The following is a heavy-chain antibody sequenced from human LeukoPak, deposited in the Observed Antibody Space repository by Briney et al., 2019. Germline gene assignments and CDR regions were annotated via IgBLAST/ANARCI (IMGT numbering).Heavy chain of an antibody. V-gene: IGHV3-53*04. Sequence: PGGSLRLSCAASGFAVSSNYMSWVHQAPGKGLEWVSVIYSGGSTYYGDSVKGRFTISRHNSKNTLYLQMNSLRAEDTAVYYCARDHLFSGMDVWGQGTTVTVSS. CDR3: ARDHLFSGMDV. CDR1: GFAVSSNY. J-gene: IGHJ6*02. CDR2: IYSGGST.